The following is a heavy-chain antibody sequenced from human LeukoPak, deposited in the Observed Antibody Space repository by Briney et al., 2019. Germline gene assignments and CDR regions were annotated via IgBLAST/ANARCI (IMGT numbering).Heavy chain of an antibody. CDR2: ISGSGDDT. CDR3: AKDPLNTLMVSPTFDY. D-gene: IGHD5-18*01. J-gene: IGHJ4*02. Sequence: GGSLRLSCVVSGFPFSCYAMSWVRQAPGKGLEWVSGISGSGDDTYYAASVKGRFTVSRDTSKNTLYLQMNSLRAEDTAVYYCAKDPLNTLMVSPTFDYWGQGTLVTVSS. CDR1: GFPFSCYA. V-gene: IGHV3-23*01.